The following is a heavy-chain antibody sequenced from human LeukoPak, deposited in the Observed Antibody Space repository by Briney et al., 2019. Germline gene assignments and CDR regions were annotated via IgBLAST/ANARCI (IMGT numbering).Heavy chain of an antibody. Sequence: GGSLRLSCAASGFTFSSKAMSWVRQAPGKGLEWVSTISGSGGNAYYADSVKDRFTISRDNSKSTLLLQMSSLRAEDTAVYYCAASSQWLVLLDYWGQGTLVTVST. V-gene: IGHV3-23*01. D-gene: IGHD6-19*01. CDR2: ISGSGGNA. CDR1: GFTFSSKA. CDR3: AASSQWLVLLDY. J-gene: IGHJ4*02.